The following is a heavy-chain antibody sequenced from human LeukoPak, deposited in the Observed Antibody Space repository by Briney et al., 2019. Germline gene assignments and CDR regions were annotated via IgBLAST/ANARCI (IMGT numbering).Heavy chain of an antibody. V-gene: IGHV1-2*02. D-gene: IGHD1-26*01. CDR1: GYTFTGYY. CDR3: ARVARRLLTSGSYSY. J-gene: IGHJ4*02. Sequence: ASVKVSCKASGYTFTGYYMHWVRQAPGQGLEWMGWINPNSDGTNYAQKFQGRVTMTRDTSISTAYMELSRLRSDDTAVYYCARVARRLLTSGSYSYWGQGTLVTVSS. CDR2: INPNSDGT.